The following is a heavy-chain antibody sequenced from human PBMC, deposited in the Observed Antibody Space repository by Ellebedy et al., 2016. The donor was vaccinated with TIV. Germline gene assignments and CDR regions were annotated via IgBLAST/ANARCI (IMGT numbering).Heavy chain of an antibody. V-gene: IGHV4-59*12. CDR1: GGSISSYY. J-gene: IGHJ6*02. D-gene: IGHD4-17*01. CDR3: ATMTTVTTYYYYYGMDV. Sequence: SETLSLXXTVSGGSISSYYWSWIRQPPGKGLEWIGYIYYSGSTNYNPSLKSRVTISVDTSKNQFSLKLSSVTAADTAVYYCATMTTVTTYYYYYGMDVWGQGTTVTVSS. CDR2: IYYSGST.